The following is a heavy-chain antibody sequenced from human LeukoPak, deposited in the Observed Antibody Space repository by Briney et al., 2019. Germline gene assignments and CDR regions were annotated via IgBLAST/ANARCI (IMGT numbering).Heavy chain of an antibody. CDR1: GFTFSSYA. J-gene: IGHJ4*02. V-gene: IGHV3-30-3*01. CDR3: AREVATADYSDY. CDR2: ISYDGSNK. Sequence: GGSLRLSCAASGFTFSSYAMHWVRQAPGKGLEWVAVISYDGSNKYYADSVKGRFTISRDNSKNTLYLQMNNLRAEDTAVYYCAREVATADYSDYWGQGTLVTVSS. D-gene: IGHD5-12*01.